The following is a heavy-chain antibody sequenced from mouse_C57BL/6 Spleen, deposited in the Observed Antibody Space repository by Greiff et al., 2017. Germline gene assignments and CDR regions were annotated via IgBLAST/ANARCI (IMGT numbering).Heavy chain of an antibody. V-gene: IGHV1-64*01. Sequence: VQLQQSGAELVKPGASVKLSCKASGYTFTSYWMHWVKQRPGQGLEWIGMIHPNSGSTNYNEKFKSKATLTVDKSSSTAYMQLSSLTSEDSAVYYCARETYYGSSYGYFDVWGTGTTVTVSS. J-gene: IGHJ1*03. CDR2: IHPNSGST. CDR3: ARETYYGSSYGYFDV. CDR1: GYTFTSYW. D-gene: IGHD1-1*01.